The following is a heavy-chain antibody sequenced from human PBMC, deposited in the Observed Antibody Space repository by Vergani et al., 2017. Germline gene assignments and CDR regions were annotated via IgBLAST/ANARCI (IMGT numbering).Heavy chain of an antibody. D-gene: IGHD1-14*01. CDR2: LCPSGST. CDR3: ATWAGPFDI. J-gene: IGHJ4*02. Sequence: QVQLQESGPVLVKPPGTLSLTCAVSGDSISSNNCWTWVRQPPGKGLEWIGRLCPSGSTNYKPSLKSRVTMSIDTSKNQFSLKLTSVTAADPAVFYCATWAGPFDIWGQGTLVTVSS. CDR1: GDSISSNNC. V-gene: IGHV4-4*03.